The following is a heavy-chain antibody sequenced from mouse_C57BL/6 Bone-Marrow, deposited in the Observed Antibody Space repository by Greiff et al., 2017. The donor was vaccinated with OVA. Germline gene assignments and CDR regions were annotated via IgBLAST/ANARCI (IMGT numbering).Heavy chain of an antibody. CDR3: ARKEYDERGPWFAY. J-gene: IGHJ3*01. CDR2: INPSNGGT. Sequence: QVHVKQPGTELVKPGASVKLSCKASGYTFTSYWMHWVKQRPGQGLEWIGNINPSNGGTNYNEKFKSKATLTVDTSSSTAYMQLSSLTSEDSAVYYYARKEYDERGPWFAYWGQGTLVTVSA. V-gene: IGHV1-53*01. CDR1: GYTFTSYW. D-gene: IGHD2-12*01.